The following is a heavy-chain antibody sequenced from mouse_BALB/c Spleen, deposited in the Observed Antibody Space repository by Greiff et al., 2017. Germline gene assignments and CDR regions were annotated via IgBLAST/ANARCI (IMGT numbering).Heavy chain of an antibody. V-gene: IGHV5-4*02. J-gene: IGHJ3*01. D-gene: IGHD1-1*01. CDR2: ISDGGSYT. CDR1: GFTFSDYY. Sequence: EVKLMESGGGLVKPGGSLKLSCAASGFTFSDYYMYWVRQTPEKRLEWVATISDGGSYTYYPDSVKGRFTISRDNAKNNLYLQMSSLKSEDTAMYYCAREGYYGSRGWFAYWGQGTLVTVSA. CDR3: AREGYYGSRGWFAY.